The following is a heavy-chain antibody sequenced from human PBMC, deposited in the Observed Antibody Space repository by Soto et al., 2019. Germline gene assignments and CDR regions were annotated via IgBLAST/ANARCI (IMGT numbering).Heavy chain of an antibody. CDR3: TRSPEGNVFDI. CDR2: IRTEPNDYTT. Sequence: GGSLRLSCTASGFDFSGHRMDWVRQAPGKGLEWIARIRTEPNDYTTEYAASVTGRFTVSRNDSQNSLYLHMKTLKTEDTALYYCTRSPEGNVFDIWGQGTMVTVSS. V-gene: IGHV3-72*01. J-gene: IGHJ3*02. CDR1: GFDFSGHR.